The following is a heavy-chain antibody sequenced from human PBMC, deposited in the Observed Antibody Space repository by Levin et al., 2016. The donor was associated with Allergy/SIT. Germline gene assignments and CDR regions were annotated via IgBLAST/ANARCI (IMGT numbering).Heavy chain of an antibody. CDR1: GFSLSTSGVG. CDR3: VSGPENYYDKEYFQH. V-gene: IGHV2-5*02. Sequence: SGPTLVKPTQTLTLTCTFSGFSLSTSGVGVGWIRQPPGKALEWLALIYWDDDKRYSPSLKSRLTITKDTSKNQVVLTMTNMDPVDTATYYCVSGPENYYDKEYFQHWGQGTLVTVSS. J-gene: IGHJ1*01. CDR2: IYWDDDK. D-gene: IGHD3-3*01.